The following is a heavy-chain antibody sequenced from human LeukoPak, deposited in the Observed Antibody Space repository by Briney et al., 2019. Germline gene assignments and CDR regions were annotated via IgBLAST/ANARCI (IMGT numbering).Heavy chain of an antibody. D-gene: IGHD5-12*01. CDR3: ARRAYDPPVFDY. V-gene: IGHV3-30-3*01. Sequence: GGSLRLSCAASGFTFSSYAMHWVRQAPGKGLEWVAVISYDGSNKYFADSVKGRFTLSRDNSKNTLYLQMNSLRAEDTAVYYCARRAYDPPVFDYWGQGTLVTVSS. J-gene: IGHJ4*02. CDR1: GFTFSSYA. CDR2: ISYDGSNK.